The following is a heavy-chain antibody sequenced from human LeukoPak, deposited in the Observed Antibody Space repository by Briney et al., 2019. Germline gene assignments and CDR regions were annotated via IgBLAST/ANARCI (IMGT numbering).Heavy chain of an antibody. D-gene: IGHD3-22*01. CDR1: GYTFTGYY. CDR2: INPNSGGT. V-gene: IGHV1-2*02. Sequence: ASVKVSCKASGYTFTGYYMHWVRQAPGQGLEWMGWINPNSGGTNYAQKFQGRVTMTRDTSISTAYMELSRLRSDDTAVYYCARDRVDLDYDSSASRFDYWGQGTLVTVSS. CDR3: ARDRVDLDYDSSASRFDY. J-gene: IGHJ4*02.